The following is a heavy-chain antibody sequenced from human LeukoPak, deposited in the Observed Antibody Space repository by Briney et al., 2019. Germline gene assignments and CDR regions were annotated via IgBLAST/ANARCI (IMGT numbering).Heavy chain of an antibody. CDR1: GYSISSGYY. CDR3: ARESASSYYYDSSGYYYFDY. Sequence: SETLSLTCTVSGYSISSGYYWGWIRQPPGKGLEGIGSIYHSGSTYYNPSLKSRVTISVHTSKNQFSLKLSSVTAADTAVYYCARESASSYYYDSSGYYYFDYWGQGTLVTVSS. CDR2: IYHSGST. J-gene: IGHJ4*02. D-gene: IGHD3-22*01. V-gene: IGHV4-38-2*02.